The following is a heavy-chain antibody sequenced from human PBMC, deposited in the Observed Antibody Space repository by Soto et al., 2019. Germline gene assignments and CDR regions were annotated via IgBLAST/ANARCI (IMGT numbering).Heavy chain of an antibody. CDR3: ANLRDYYYYGMDV. V-gene: IGHV4-4*02. J-gene: IGHJ6*02. Sequence: PSETLSLTCAVSGGSISSSNWWSWVRQPPGKGLEWIGEIYHSGSTNYNPSLKSRVTISVDTSKNQFSLKLSSVTAADTAVYYCANLRDYYYYGMDVWGQGTTVTVSS. CDR1: GGSISSSNW. CDR2: IYHSGST. D-gene: IGHD3-16*01.